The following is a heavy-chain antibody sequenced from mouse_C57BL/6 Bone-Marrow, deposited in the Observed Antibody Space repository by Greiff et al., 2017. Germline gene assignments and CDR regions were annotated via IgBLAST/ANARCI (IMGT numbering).Heavy chain of an antibody. CDR1: GFSFNTYA. Sequence: DVKLVESGGGLVQPKGSLKLSCAASGFSFNTYAMNWVRQAPGKGLEWVARIRSKSNNYATYYADSVKDRFTISRDDSESMLYLQMNNLKTEDTAMYYCVRDYFGSSFPYYYAMDYWGQGTSVTVSS. D-gene: IGHD1-1*01. CDR2: IRSKSNNYAT. J-gene: IGHJ4*01. CDR3: VRDYFGSSFPYYYAMDY. V-gene: IGHV10-1*01.